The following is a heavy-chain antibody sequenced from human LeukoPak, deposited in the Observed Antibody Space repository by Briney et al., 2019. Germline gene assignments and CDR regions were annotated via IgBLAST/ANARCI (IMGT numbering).Heavy chain of an antibody. J-gene: IGHJ4*02. CDR3: ARDSSGSKALDY. D-gene: IGHD3-22*01. V-gene: IGHV4-4*07. CDR2: IDTSGST. CDR1: GGSISSYY. Sequence: SETLSLTCTVSGGSISSYYWSWIRQPAGKGLEWIGRIDTSGSTNYNPSLKSRVTMSVDTSKNRFSLKLSSVTAADTAVYCCARDSSGSKALDYWGQGTLVTVSS.